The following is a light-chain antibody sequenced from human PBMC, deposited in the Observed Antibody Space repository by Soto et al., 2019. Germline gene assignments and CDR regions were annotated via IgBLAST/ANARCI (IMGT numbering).Light chain of an antibody. V-gene: IGKV1-39*01. J-gene: IGKJ5*01. CDR3: QQNYSPPPVT. CDR1: QSISSY. Sequence: DIQMTQSPSSLSASVGDRVTITFRASQSISSYLNWYQQKPGKAPKLLIYAASSLQSGVPSRFSGSGSGTDFTLTISSLQPEDFATYYCQQNYSPPPVTFGQGTRLEIK. CDR2: AAS.